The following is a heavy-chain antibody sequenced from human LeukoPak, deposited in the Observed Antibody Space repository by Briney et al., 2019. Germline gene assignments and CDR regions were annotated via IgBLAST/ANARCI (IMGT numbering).Heavy chain of an antibody. V-gene: IGHV1-18*01. Sequence: ASVKVSCKASGYTFTSYGISWVRQAPGQGLEWMGWISAYNGNTNYAQKLQGRVTMTTDTSTSTAYMELRSLRSDDTAVYYCARTYYYDSSGYYYSVNRLDYWGQGTLVTVSS. CDR2: ISAYNGNT. CDR1: GYTFTSYG. J-gene: IGHJ4*02. D-gene: IGHD3-22*01. CDR3: ARTYYYDSSGYYYSVNRLDY.